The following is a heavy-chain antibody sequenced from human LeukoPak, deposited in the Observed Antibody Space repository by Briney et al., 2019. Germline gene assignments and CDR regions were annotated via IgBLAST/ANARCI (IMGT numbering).Heavy chain of an antibody. D-gene: IGHD2-2*01. J-gene: IGHJ4*02. V-gene: IGHV3-21*01. CDR3: ASYCSSTSRYGFDY. Sequence: PGGSLRLSCAASGFTFSSYSMNWVRQAPGKGLEWVSSISSSSSYIYYADSVKGRFTISRDNAKNSLYLQMNSLRAEDTAVYYCASYCSSTSRYGFDYWGQGTLVTVSS. CDR2: ISSSSSYI. CDR1: GFTFSSYS.